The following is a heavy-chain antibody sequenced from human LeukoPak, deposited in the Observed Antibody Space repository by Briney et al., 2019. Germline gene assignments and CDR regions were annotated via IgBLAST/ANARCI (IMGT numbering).Heavy chain of an antibody. CDR3: VISGGQWEQFDS. Sequence: SVKVSCKPSGGPFSDYAISWVRQAPGQGLEWMGGTIPSFGTAHYAQKLQGRVSITADKSTSTAYMELSSLRSEDTAIFYCVISGGQWEQFDSWGQGTLVTVSS. V-gene: IGHV1-69*06. D-gene: IGHD1/OR15-1a*01. CDR2: TIPSFGTA. J-gene: IGHJ4*02. CDR1: GGPFSDYA.